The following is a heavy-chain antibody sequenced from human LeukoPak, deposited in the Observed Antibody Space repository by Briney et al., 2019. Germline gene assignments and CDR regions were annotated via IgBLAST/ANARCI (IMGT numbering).Heavy chain of an antibody. CDR3: ARDLRNQLDY. CDR1: GGSISSSSYF. V-gene: IGHV4-39*07. Sequence: PSETLSLTCTVSGGSISSSSYFWGWIRQPPGKGLEWIGSFYFDGSTYYNPSLKSRVTISVDRSKNQFSLKLSSVTAADTAVYYCARDLRNQLDYWGQGTLVTVSS. CDR2: FYFDGST. J-gene: IGHJ4*02. D-gene: IGHD6-6*01.